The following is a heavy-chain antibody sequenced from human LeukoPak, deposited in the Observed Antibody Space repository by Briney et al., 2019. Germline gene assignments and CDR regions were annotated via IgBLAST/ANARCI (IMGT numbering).Heavy chain of an antibody. Sequence: SVKVSCKASGGTFISYAISWVRQAPGQGLEWMGGIIPIFGTANYAQKFQGRVTITPDESTSTAYMELSSLRSEDTAVYYCASICRSGGGSCYNSPIDYWGQGTLVTVSS. CDR2: IIPIFGTA. CDR3: ASICRSGGGSCYNSPIDY. J-gene: IGHJ4*02. V-gene: IGHV1-69*13. D-gene: IGHD2-15*01. CDR1: GGTFISYA.